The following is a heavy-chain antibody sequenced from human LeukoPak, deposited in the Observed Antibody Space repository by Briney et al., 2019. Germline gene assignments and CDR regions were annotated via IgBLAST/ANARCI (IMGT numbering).Heavy chain of an antibody. CDR2: IWYDGSNK. V-gene: IGHV3-33*01. J-gene: IGHJ4*02. CDR1: GFTFSSYG. Sequence: PGGSLRLSCAASGFTFSSYGMHWVRQAPGKGLEWVAVIWYDGSNKYYADSVEGRFTISRDNSKNTLYLQMNSLRAEDTAVYYCARGPIGEYYYDSSGYDPNFDYWGQGTLVTVSS. D-gene: IGHD3-22*01. CDR3: ARGPIGEYYYDSSGYDPNFDY.